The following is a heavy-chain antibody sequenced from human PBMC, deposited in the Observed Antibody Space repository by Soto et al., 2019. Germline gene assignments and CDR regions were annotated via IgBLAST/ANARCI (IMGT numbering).Heavy chain of an antibody. V-gene: IGHV1-18*01. Sequence: ASVEVSCKASGYTFTSYGISWVRQAPGQGLEWMGWISAYNGNTNYAQKLQGRVTMTTDTSTSTAYMELRCLRSDDTAVYYCARVASSGWFMYWGQGTLVTVSS. J-gene: IGHJ4*02. CDR3: ARVASSGWFMY. CDR1: GYTFTSYG. D-gene: IGHD6-19*01. CDR2: ISAYNGNT.